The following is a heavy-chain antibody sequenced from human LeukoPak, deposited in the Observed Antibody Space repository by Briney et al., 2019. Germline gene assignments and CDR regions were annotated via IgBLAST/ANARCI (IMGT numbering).Heavy chain of an antibody. CDR2: ICYSGST. CDR1: GGSISSSSYY. Sequence: SETLSLTCTVSGGSISSSSYYWGWIRQPPGKGLEWIGSICYSGSTYYNPSLKSRVTISVDTSKNQFSLKLSSVTAADTAVYYCARHVEATKYYFDYWGQGTLVTVSS. CDR3: ARHVEATKYYFDY. J-gene: IGHJ4*02. D-gene: IGHD2-8*01. V-gene: IGHV4-39*01.